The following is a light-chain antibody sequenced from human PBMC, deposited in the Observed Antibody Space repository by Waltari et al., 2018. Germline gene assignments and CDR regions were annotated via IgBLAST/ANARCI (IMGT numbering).Light chain of an antibody. J-gene: IGLJ3*02. CDR1: ATDVGGYNY. CDR3: CSFTSSSTWV. Sequence: QSALTQPASVSGSPGQSITISCTGTATDVGGYNYVSWYQQHPGKAPKLIIFDVSSRPSGISHRFSGSKCGNTASLTISGVQPEDEADYYCCSFTSSSTWVFGGGTKLTVL. CDR2: DVS. V-gene: IGLV2-14*03.